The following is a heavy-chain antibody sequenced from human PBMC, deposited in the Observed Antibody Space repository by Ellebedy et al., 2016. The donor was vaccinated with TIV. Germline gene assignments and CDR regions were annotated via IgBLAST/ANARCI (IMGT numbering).Heavy chain of an antibody. CDR1: GDSISSYY. Sequence: SETLSLTXTVSGDSISSYYWSWVRQPPGRALEWIGFIHHSGSTYSIPSLRSRVTMSVDTSKNQFSLRLTSLTAADTAVYYCARDHYGSLDVWGQGITVTVSS. D-gene: IGHD3-10*01. J-gene: IGHJ6*02. CDR2: IHHSGST. CDR3: ARDHYGSLDV. V-gene: IGHV4-59*01.